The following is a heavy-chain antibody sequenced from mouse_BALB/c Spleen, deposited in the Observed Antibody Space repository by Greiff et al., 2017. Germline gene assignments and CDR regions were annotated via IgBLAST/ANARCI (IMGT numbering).Heavy chain of an antibody. CDR3: ARHDGVWFAY. CDR1: GFTFSSYG. Sequence: EVQRVESGGDLVKPGGSLKLSCAASGFTFSSYGMSWVRQTPDKRLEWVATISSGGSYTYYPDSVKGRFTISRDNAKNTLYLQMSSLKSEDTAMYYCARHDGVWFAYWGQGTLVTVSA. D-gene: IGHD2-3*01. V-gene: IGHV5-6*01. CDR2: ISSGGSYT. J-gene: IGHJ3*01.